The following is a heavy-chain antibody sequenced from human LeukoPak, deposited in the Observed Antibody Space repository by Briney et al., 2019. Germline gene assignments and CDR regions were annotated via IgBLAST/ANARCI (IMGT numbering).Heavy chain of an antibody. CDR2: INPNSGGT. D-gene: IGHD6-19*01. J-gene: IGHJ4*02. Sequence: APVKVSCKASGYTFNGYYIHWVRQAPGQGLEWMGWINPNSGGTNYAQKFQGRVTMTRDTSISTAYMELSRLRSDDTAVYYCARGIAVAGDYWGQGTLVTVSS. CDR3: ARGIAVAGDY. V-gene: IGHV1-2*02. CDR1: GYTFNGYY.